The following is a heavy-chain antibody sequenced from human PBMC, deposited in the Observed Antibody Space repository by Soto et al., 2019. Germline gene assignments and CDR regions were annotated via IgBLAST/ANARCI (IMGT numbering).Heavy chain of an antibody. CDR3: AKLLLLGYCSSTSCYLGYDY. CDR1: GFTFSSYA. J-gene: IGHJ4*02. Sequence: GGSLRLSCAASGFTFSSYAMSWVRQAPGKGLEWVSAISGSGGSTYYADSVKGRFTISRDNSKNTLYLQMNSLRAEDTAVYYCAKLLLLGYCSSTSCYLGYDYWGQGTLVTVSS. V-gene: IGHV3-23*01. CDR2: ISGSGGST. D-gene: IGHD2-2*01.